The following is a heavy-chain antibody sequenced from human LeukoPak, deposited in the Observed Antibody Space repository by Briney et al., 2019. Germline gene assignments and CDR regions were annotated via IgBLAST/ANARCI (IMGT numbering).Heavy chain of an antibody. CDR3: ARVFYYYGSGTYYVFDY. V-gene: IGHV4-59*01. Sequence: PSGTLSLTCTVSGGSISNYYWSWIRQPPGKGLEWIRFIYYSGSTNYNPSLKSRVTIPLDTSKNQFSLKLTSVTAADTAVYYCARVFYYYGSGTYYVFDYWGQGNLVTVSS. CDR1: GGSISNYY. J-gene: IGHJ4*02. CDR2: IYYSGST. D-gene: IGHD3-10*01.